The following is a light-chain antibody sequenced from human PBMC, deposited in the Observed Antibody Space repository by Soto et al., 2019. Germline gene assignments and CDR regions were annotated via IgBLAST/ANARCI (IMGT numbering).Light chain of an antibody. CDR3: QKYNSDPWT. V-gene: IGKV1-27*01. CDR1: QGISDY. CDR2: AAS. J-gene: IGKJ1*01. Sequence: DIQMTQSPSSLSASVGDRVTITCRASQGISDYLAWYQQKPGKVPILLIYAASTLQSGVPSRFSGSGSGTEFTLTISSLQPEDVATYYCQKYNSDPWTFGQGTKVEIK.